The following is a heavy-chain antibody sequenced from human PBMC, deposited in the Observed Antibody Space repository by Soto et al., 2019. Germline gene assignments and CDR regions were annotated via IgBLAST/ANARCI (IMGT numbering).Heavy chain of an antibody. V-gene: IGHV4-30-2*01. CDR1: GGSISSGGYS. CDR2: IYHSGST. CDR3: ASSHAGAHITAAVH. D-gene: IGHD6-13*01. J-gene: IGHJ4*02. Sequence: QLQLQESGSGLVKPSQTLSLTCAVSGGSISSGGYSWSWIRQPPGKGLEWIGYIYHSGSTYYNPSLKNRVTISVDRSKNHFSLKLSSVTAADTAVYYCASSHAGAHITAAVHWGQGTLVTVSS.